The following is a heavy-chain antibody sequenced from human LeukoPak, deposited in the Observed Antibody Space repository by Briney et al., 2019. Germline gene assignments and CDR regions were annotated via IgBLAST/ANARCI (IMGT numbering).Heavy chain of an antibody. CDR1: GYTFTSYD. J-gene: IGHJ4*02. Sequence: ASVKVSCKASGYTFTSYDINWVRQATGQGLEWMGWMNPNSGNTDYAQKFQGRVTMTRDTSISTAYMELSRLRSDDTAVYYCASIIRGYSYGYYYFDYWGQGTLVTVSS. D-gene: IGHD5-18*01. CDR2: MNPNSGNT. CDR3: ASIIRGYSYGYYYFDY. V-gene: IGHV1-8*01.